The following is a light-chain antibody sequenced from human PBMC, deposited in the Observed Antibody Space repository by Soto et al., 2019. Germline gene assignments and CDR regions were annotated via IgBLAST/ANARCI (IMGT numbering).Light chain of an antibody. J-gene: IGLJ1*01. CDR2: SNN. CDR3: AAWDDSLNCYV. CDR1: SSNIGSNT. V-gene: IGLV1-44*01. Sequence: QSVLTPPPSASGTPGQRVTISCSGSSSNIGSNTVNWYQQLTGTAPKLLIYSNNQRPSGVPDRFSGSKSGTSASLAIRGLQSEDEADYYCAAWDDSLNCYVFGTGTKGTVL.